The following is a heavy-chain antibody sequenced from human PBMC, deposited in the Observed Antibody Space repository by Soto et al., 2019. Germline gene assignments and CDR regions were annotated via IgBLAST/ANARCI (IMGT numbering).Heavy chain of an antibody. CDR1: GYSFTSYW. J-gene: IGHJ6*02. CDR3: ARRIGAVADYYYYYYGMDV. Sequence: PGESLKISCKGSGYSFTSYWIGWVRQMPGKGLEWMGIIYPGDSDTRYSPSFQGQVTISADKSISTAYLQWSSLKASDTAMYYCARRIGAVADYYYYYYGMDVWGHGTTVTVSS. D-gene: IGHD6-19*01. V-gene: IGHV5-51*01. CDR2: IYPGDSDT.